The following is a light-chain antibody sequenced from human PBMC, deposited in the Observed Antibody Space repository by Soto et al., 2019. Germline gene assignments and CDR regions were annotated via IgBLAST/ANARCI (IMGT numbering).Light chain of an antibody. Sequence: EIGFTQSPGTLSLSPGERATLSCRARQSGSTSYLAWYQQKPGQAPRLLIYDASRXATGIPDRFSGGGSGTDFTLTISRLEPEDFAVYHCQQFSSYPLTFGGGPKVDIK. CDR1: QSGSTSY. CDR2: DAS. J-gene: IGKJ4*01. CDR3: QQFSSYPLT. V-gene: IGKV3-20*01.